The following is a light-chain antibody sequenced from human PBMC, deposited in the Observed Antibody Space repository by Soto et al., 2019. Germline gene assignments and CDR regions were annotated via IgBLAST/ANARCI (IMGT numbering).Light chain of an antibody. CDR3: QQYNNWT. CDR1: QSVSSN. J-gene: IGKJ1*01. V-gene: IGKV3-15*01. Sequence: EIVMTKSPATLSVSQGERATLSCRASQSVSSNLAWYQQKPGQAPRLLIYGASTRASGIPARFSGSGSGTEFTLTISSLQSEDFAVYYCQQYNNWTFGQG. CDR2: GAS.